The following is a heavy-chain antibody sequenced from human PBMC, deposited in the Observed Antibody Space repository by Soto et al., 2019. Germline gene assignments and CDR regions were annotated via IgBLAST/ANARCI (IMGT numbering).Heavy chain of an antibody. J-gene: IGHJ4*02. Sequence: GGSLRLSCAASGFTFSNYAISWVRQAPWKGLEWVASIKEDGSEIYYLQSVRGRFAISRDSAGNALQLAMDYLSAEDTATYFCARDIGFDYVNWGQGTLVTVSS. CDR1: GFTFSNYA. CDR3: ARDIGFDYVN. CDR2: IKEDGSEI. V-gene: IGHV3-7*01. D-gene: IGHD3-16*01.